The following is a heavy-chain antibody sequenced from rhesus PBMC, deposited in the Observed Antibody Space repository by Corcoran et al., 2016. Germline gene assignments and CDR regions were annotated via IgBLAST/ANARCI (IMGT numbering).Heavy chain of an antibody. J-gene: IGHJ4*01. CDR2: IVYSGST. V-gene: IGHV4-127*01. CDR1: GYSISSGYG. D-gene: IGHD3-40*01. CDR3: ARVGPYDLVDY. Sequence: QLQLQESGPGLVKPSETLSLTCAVSGYSISSGYGWSWIRQPPGKGLEWIGFIVYSGSTNYNPSLKSRVTISRDTSKNQFSLKPSSVTAADTAVYYCARVGPYDLVDYWGQGVLVTVSS.